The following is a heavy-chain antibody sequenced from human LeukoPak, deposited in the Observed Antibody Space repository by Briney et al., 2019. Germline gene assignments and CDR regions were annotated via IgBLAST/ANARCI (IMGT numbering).Heavy chain of an antibody. Sequence: GGSLRLSCAASGFTFSDYYMSWIRQAPGKGLEWVSYISSSGSTTYYADSVKGRFTISRDNSKNSLYLQMNSLRTEDTALYYCAKDICPDYGGTSGYDYWGQGSLVTVSS. CDR3: AKDICPDYGGTSGYDY. CDR2: ISSSGSTT. V-gene: IGHV3-11*01. D-gene: IGHD4-23*01. CDR1: GFTFSDYY. J-gene: IGHJ4*02.